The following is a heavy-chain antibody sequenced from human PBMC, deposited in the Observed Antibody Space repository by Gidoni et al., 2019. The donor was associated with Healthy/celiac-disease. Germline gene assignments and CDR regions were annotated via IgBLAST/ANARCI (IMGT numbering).Heavy chain of an antibody. Sequence: EVQLVESGGGLVKPVGSLRLSCAASGFTFSSYSMNWVRKAPGKGLEWVLSISSSSSYIYYADSVKGRFTISRDNAKNSLYLQMNSLRAEDTAVYYCARVYYDSSGYLPRWGQGTLVTVSS. CDR3: ARVYYDSSGYLPR. CDR1: GFTFSSYS. CDR2: ISSSSSYI. J-gene: IGHJ4*02. D-gene: IGHD3-22*01. V-gene: IGHV3-21*01.